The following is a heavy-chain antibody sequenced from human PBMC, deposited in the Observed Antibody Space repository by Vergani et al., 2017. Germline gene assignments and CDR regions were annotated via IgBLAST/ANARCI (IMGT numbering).Heavy chain of an antibody. Sequence: QVQLQQWGAGLLKPSETLSLTCAAYGGSFSGYYWSWIRQPPGKGLEWIGEINHSGSTNYNPSLKSRVTISVDTSKNQFSLKLSSVTAADTAVYYCALWAVDTAMVTDAFDIWGQGTMVTVSS. CDR1: GGSFSGYY. J-gene: IGHJ3*02. D-gene: IGHD5-18*01. V-gene: IGHV4-34*01. CDR2: INHSGST. CDR3: ALWAVDTAMVTDAFDI.